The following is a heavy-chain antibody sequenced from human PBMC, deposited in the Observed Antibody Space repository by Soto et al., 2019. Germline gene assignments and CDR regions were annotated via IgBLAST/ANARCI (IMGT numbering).Heavy chain of an antibody. V-gene: IGHV5-51*01. D-gene: IGHD4-17*01. CDR2: IYPGDSDT. J-gene: IGHJ6*02. Sequence: PWQSLKVCWKGSGYSCTSHGGGRVRQMPGKGLEWMGIIYPGDSDTRYSPSFQGQVTISADKSISTAYLQWSSLKASDTAMYYCARTLKRSTVDYYYYYGMDVWGQGTTVTVSS. CDR1: GYSCTSHG. CDR3: ARTLKRSTVDYYYYYGMDV.